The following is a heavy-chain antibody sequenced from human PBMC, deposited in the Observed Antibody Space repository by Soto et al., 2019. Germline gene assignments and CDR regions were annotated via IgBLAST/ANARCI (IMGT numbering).Heavy chain of an antibody. V-gene: IGHV4-31*03. Sequence: QVQLQESGPGLVKPSQTLSLTCTVSGGSISSGGYYWSWIRQHPGKGLEWIGYIYYSGSTYYNPSLKSRVTIPVDTSKNQFSLKLSSVTAADTAVYYCARSYGDYVYWYFDLWGRGTLVTVSS. J-gene: IGHJ2*01. CDR3: ARSYGDYVYWYFDL. D-gene: IGHD4-17*01. CDR2: IYYSGST. CDR1: GGSISSGGYY.